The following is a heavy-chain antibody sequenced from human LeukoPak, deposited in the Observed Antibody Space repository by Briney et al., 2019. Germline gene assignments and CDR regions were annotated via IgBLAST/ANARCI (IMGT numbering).Heavy chain of an antibody. J-gene: IGHJ4*02. D-gene: IGHD1-26*01. CDR1: GFSLSSYA. CDR2: IVSNGGTT. V-gene: IGHV3-64D*08. CDR3: VKGGRNEYSGNY. Sequence: GGSLRLSCSASGFSLSSYAIHWVRQAPGKGLEYVSLIVSNGGTTHYADSVKGRFTISRDNSKKIAYLQMNSLRAEDTAMYYCVKGGRNEYSGNYWGQGTLVTVSS.